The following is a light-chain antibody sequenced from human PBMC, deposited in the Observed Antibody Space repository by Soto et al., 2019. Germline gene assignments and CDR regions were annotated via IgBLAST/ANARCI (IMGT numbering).Light chain of an antibody. CDR3: QQYGSSPWK. J-gene: IGKJ1*01. CDR2: DAS. CDR1: QSVSRTY. V-gene: IGKV3-20*01. Sequence: EIVLTQSPGTLSLSPGERATLSCRASQSVSRTYLAWYQQKPGQAPRLLIYDASSRATGIPDRFSGSGSGTDFTLTITRLEPEDFAVYYCQQYGSSPWKFGQGTKV.